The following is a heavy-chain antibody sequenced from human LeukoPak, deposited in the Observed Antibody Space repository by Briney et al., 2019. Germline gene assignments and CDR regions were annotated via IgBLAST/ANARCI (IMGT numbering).Heavy chain of an antibody. CDR3: VAAYYYYYYMDV. Sequence: SETLSLTCTVSGYSISSGYYWGWIRQPPGNGLEWIGSIYHSGSTYYKPSLKSRVTISVDTSKNQFSLKLSSVTAADTAVYYCVAAYYYYYYMDVWGKGTTVTVSS. V-gene: IGHV4-38-2*02. J-gene: IGHJ6*03. D-gene: IGHD6-19*01. CDR1: GYSISSGYY. CDR2: IYHSGST.